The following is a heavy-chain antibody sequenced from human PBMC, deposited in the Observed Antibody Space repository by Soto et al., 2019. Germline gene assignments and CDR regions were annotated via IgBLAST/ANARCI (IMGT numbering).Heavy chain of an antibody. J-gene: IGHJ4*02. V-gene: IGHV3-11*01. D-gene: IGHD6-13*01. CDR2: ISSSGSTI. Sequence: GGSLRLSCAASGFTFSDYYMSWIRQAPGKGLEWVSYISSSGSTIYYADSVKGRFTISRDNAKNSLYLQMNSLRAEDTAVYYCARVGKQQLVLPYYFDYWGQGTLVTVSS. CDR3: ARVGKQQLVLPYYFDY. CDR1: GFTFSDYY.